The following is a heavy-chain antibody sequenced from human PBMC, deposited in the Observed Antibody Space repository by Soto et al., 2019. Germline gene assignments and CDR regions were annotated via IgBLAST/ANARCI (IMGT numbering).Heavy chain of an antibody. Sequence: SVKVSSKDSGGTFSSYAISWVRQAPGQGLDWIGGIIPIFGTANYAQKFQGRVTITADESTSTAYMELSSLRSEDTAVYYCARLFVSGCYQGYLNYYDYWGQGTLDTVSS. CDR2: IIPIFGTA. V-gene: IGHV1-69*13. J-gene: IGHJ4*01. CDR3: ARLFVSGCYQGYLNYYDY. D-gene: IGHD2-8*01. CDR1: GGTFSSYA.